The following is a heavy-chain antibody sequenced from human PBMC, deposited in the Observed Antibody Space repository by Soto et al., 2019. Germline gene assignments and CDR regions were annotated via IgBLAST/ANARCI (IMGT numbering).Heavy chain of an antibody. V-gene: IGHV4-34*01. Sequence: QVQLQQWGAGLLKPSETLSLTCAVYGGSFSGYYWSWIRQPPGKGLGWIGEINHSGSTNYNPSLKSRVTISVDTSKNQFSLKLSSVTAADTAVYYCAQRVVGRDYGGYWGQGTLVTVSS. CDR2: INHSGST. CDR3: AQRVVGRDYGGY. D-gene: IGHD4-17*01. CDR1: GGSFSGYY. J-gene: IGHJ4*02.